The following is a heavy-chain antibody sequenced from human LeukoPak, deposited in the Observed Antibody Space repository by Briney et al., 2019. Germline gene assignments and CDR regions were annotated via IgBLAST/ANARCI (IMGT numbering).Heavy chain of an antibody. CDR3: ASGYCSGDSCYSFDY. D-gene: IGHD2-15*01. Sequence: GASVKVSCKASGYTFTGYYMHWVRQAPGQGLEWMGWINPNSGGTNYAQKFQGRVTMTRDTSISTAYMELSRLRSDDTAVYYCASGYCSGDSCYSFDYWGQGTLVTVSS. CDR2: INPNSGGT. J-gene: IGHJ4*02. V-gene: IGHV1-2*02. CDR1: GYTFTGYY.